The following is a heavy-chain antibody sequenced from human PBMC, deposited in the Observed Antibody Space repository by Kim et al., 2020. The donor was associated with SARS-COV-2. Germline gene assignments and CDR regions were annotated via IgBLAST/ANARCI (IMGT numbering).Heavy chain of an antibody. CDR3: AKDYNNDDWKFDY. V-gene: IGHV3-30*18. J-gene: IGHJ4*02. CDR1: GFTFSVYS. CDR2: ISSDGKIK. Sequence: GGSLRLSCAASGFTFSVYSIHWVRQAPGKGLEWVAVISSDGKIKNYADSVKGRFTSSRDNSKSTVYLDMTSLRGDDTATYYCAKDYNNDDWKFDYWGQGTPLTVSA. D-gene: IGHD1-1*01.